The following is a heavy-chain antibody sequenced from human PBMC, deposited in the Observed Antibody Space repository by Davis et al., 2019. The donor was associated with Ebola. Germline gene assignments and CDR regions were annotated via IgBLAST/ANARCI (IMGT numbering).Heavy chain of an antibody. D-gene: IGHD6-6*01. CDR2: IGRSSCYT. CDR3: ARETSGDV. J-gene: IGHJ4*02. CDR1: GFSFSDYY. Sequence: GESLKISCAASGFSFSDYYMSWSPPAPWKALEWGSYIGRSSCYTNYADSVKGRYTISRDNAKNSLSLQMASLTLGYAGIYYCARETSGDVWCPGTLVTVSS. V-gene: IGHV3-11*06.